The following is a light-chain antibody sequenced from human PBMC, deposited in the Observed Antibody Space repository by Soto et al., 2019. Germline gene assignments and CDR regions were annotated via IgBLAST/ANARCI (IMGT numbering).Light chain of an antibody. V-gene: IGKV3-15*01. CDR2: GAS. CDR3: QQYTNWPPWT. J-gene: IGKJ1*01. Sequence: EIVMTQSPATLSVSPGERATLSCRASESVSSNLAWYQQIPGQAPRLLIYGASTRATGIPDRFSGSGSGTEFTLTISSLQSEDFAVYYCQQYTNWPPWTFGQGTKVEIK. CDR1: ESVSSN.